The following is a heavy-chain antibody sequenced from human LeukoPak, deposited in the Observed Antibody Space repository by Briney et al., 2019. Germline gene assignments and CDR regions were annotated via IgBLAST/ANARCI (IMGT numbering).Heavy chain of an antibody. CDR1: GFTVSSNY. D-gene: IGHD5-18*01. CDR3: ARDQYSYAHAAH. Sequence: GGSLRLSCAASGFTVSSNYMSWVRQAPGKGLEWVSVIYSGGTTYYADSVKGRFTISRDNPKNTLHLQMNSLRAEDTAVYYCARDQYSYAHAAHWGQGTLVTVSS. J-gene: IGHJ4*02. V-gene: IGHV3-66*01. CDR2: IYSGGTT.